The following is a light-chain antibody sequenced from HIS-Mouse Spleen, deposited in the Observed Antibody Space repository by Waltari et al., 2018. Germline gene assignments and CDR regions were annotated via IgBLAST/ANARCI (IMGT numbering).Light chain of an antibody. J-gene: IGLJ2*01. CDR3: YSTDSSGNHRV. V-gene: IGLV3-10*01. CDR2: EDS. CDR1: ASPKKY. Sequence: SYELTQPPSVSVSPGQTARITCSGDASPKKYAYWYQQKSGQAPVLVIYEDSKRPSGSPERFSGSSSGTMATLTISGAQVEDEADYYCYSTDSSGNHRVFGGGTKLTVL.